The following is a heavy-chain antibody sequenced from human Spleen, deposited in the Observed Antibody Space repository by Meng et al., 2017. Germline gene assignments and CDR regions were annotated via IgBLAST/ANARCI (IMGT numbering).Heavy chain of an antibody. D-gene: IGHD6-6*01. CDR3: ARSSSWAFDI. CDR1: GFTFSSYW. V-gene: IGHV3-7*01. CDR2: IKYDGSEK. Sequence: GGSLRLSCAASGFTFSSYWMTWVRQAPGRGLEWVANIKYDGSEKYYVDSVKGRFAISSDNAKNSLYLQMNSLRDEDSSVYHCARSSSWAFDIWGQGTVVTVSS. J-gene: IGHJ3*02.